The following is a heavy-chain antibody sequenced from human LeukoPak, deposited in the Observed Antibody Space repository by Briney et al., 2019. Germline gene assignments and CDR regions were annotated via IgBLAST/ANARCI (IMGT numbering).Heavy chain of an antibody. CDR3: AKSPYYYDSSGYSHFDY. Sequence: GGSLRLSCAASGFTFDDYAMHWVRQAPGKGLEWVSGISWNSGSIGYADSVKGRFTISRDNAKNSLYLQMNSLRAEDTALYYCAKSPYYYDSSGYSHFDYWGQGTLVTVSS. D-gene: IGHD3-22*01. J-gene: IGHJ4*02. CDR1: GFTFDDYA. V-gene: IGHV3-9*01. CDR2: ISWNSGSI.